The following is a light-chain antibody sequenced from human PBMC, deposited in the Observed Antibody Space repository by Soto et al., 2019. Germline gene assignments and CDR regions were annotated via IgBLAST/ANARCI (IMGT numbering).Light chain of an antibody. CDR3: AAWDDSLSGQV. Sequence: QSVLTQPPSASGTPGQRVTISCSGSSSNIGSNYVYWYQQLPGTVPKLLIYRNNQRPSGVPDRFSGSKSGTSASLAISGLRPEDEADYYCAAWDDSLSGQVFGTGTKVTVL. CDR1: SSNIGSNY. J-gene: IGLJ1*01. CDR2: RNN. V-gene: IGLV1-47*01.